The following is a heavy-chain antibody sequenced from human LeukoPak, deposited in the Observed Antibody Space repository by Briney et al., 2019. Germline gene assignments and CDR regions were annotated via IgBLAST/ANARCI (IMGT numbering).Heavy chain of an antibody. J-gene: IGHJ4*02. CDR3: AKGYCSSTSCYVVDY. D-gene: IGHD2-2*01. V-gene: IGHV3-9*01. CDR2: ISWNSGSI. Sequence: PGGSLRLSCAASGFTFDDYAMHWVRQAPGKGLEWVSGISWNSGSIGYADSVKGRFTISRDNAKNSLYLQMNSLGAEDTALYYCAKGYCSSTSCYVVDYWGQGTLVTVSS. CDR1: GFTFDDYA.